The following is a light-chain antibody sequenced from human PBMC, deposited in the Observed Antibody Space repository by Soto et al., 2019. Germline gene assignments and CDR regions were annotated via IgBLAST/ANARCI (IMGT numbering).Light chain of an antibody. CDR2: DVR. CDR1: SSDVGGYNY. J-gene: IGLJ1*01. CDR3: SSYTPISTYS. Sequence: QSVLTQPASVSGSPGQSITISCTGTSSDVGGYNYVSWYQQHPGKAPKLMIYDVRNRPSGVSNRFSGSKSVNTASLTISGFQAKDKADYYCSSYTPISTYSFGPGTKVTVL. V-gene: IGLV2-14*01.